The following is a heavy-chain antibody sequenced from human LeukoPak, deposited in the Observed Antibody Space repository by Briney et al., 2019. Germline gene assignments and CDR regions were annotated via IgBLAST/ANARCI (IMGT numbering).Heavy chain of an antibody. CDR1: GFTVSSNY. Sequence: GGSLRLSCAASGFTVSSNYMSWVRQAPGKGLEWVSVIYSGGSTYYADSVKGRFTISRDNSKNTLYLQMNSLRAEDTAVYYCASLSSSWYEGDYWGQGTLVTVSS. J-gene: IGHJ4*02. CDR2: IYSGGST. D-gene: IGHD6-13*01. CDR3: ASLSSSWYEGDY. V-gene: IGHV3-66*01.